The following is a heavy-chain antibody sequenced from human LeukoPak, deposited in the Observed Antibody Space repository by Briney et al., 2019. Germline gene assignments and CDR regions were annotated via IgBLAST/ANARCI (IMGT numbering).Heavy chain of an antibody. D-gene: IGHD6-19*01. J-gene: IGHJ4*02. CDR1: DFSFSNYG. Sequence: GGSLRLSCAASDFSFSNYGMHWVRQAPGKGLEWVAVILYDGNNKHYAESVKGRFTISRDNSNNMLYLQMNSLRPEDTAVYYCAKDKGSVAGGGRFDSWGQGTLVTVSS. CDR2: ILYDGNNK. CDR3: AKDKGSVAGGGRFDS. V-gene: IGHV3-30*18.